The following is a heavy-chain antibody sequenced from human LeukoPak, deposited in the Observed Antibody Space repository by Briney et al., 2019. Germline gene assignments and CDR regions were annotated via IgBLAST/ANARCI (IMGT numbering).Heavy chain of an antibody. CDR2: ISWYSGSI. J-gene: IGHJ4*02. CDR3: AKDHDILTGYYWDY. V-gene: IGHV3-9*01. Sequence: GGSLRLSCAASGFTFDDYAMHWVRQAPGKGLEWVSGISWYSGSIGYADSVEGRFTISRDNAKNSLYLQMNSLRAEDTALYYCAKDHDILTGYYWDYWGQGTLVTVSS. CDR1: GFTFDDYA. D-gene: IGHD3-9*01.